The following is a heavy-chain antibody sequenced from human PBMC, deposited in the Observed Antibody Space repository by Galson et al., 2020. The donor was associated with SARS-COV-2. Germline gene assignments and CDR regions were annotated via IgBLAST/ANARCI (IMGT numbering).Heavy chain of an antibody. CDR3: ARRRGDGDIDY. V-gene: IGHV4-30-2*01. Sequence: SETLSLTCDVSGGSIRTGGYSWSWLRQPPGKGLEWIGYIYHSGSTYYNPSLKSRVTISVDRSKNQFSLKLSSVTAADTAVYYCARRRGDGDIDYWGQGTLVTVSS. D-gene: IGHD4-17*01. CDR2: IYHSGST. J-gene: IGHJ4*02. CDR1: GGSIRTGGYS.